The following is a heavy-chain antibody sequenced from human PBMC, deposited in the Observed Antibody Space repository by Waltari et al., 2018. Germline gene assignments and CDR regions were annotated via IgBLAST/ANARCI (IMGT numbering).Heavy chain of an antibody. CDR1: GGSISSGGYS. CDR3: ARESGYCSSTSCYPDAFDI. J-gene: IGHJ3*02. D-gene: IGHD2-2*01. CDR2: IYHSGST. V-gene: IGHV4-30-2*01. Sequence: QLQLQESGSGLVKPSQTLSLTCAVSGGSISSGGYSWSWIRQPPGKGLEWIGYIYHSGSTSDNPSLKSRVTISVDRSKNQFSLKLSSVTAADTAVYYCARESGYCSSTSCYPDAFDIWGQGTMVTVSS.